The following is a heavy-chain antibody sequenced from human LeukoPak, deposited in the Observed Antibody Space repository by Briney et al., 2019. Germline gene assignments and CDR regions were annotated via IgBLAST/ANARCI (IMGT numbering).Heavy chain of an antibody. Sequence: ASVKVSCKASGGTFSSYAISWVRQAPGQGLEWMGGIIPIFGTANYAQKFQGRVTMTEDTSTDTAYMELSSLRSEDTAVYYCATGVDWWAFDIWGQGTMVTVSS. CDR3: ATGVDWWAFDI. V-gene: IGHV1-69*06. CDR2: IIPIFGTA. CDR1: GGTFSSYA. D-gene: IGHD2-15*01. J-gene: IGHJ3*02.